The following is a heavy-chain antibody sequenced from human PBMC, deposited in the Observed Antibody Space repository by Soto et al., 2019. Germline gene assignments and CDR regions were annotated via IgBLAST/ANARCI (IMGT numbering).Heavy chain of an antibody. CDR2: IIPIFGTA. V-gene: IGHV1-69*01. CDR1: GGTFSSYA. Sequence: QVQLVQSGAEVKKPGSSVKVSCKASGGTFSSYAISWVRQAPGQGLEWMGGIIPIFGTANYAQKFQGRVTITADESTSTAYMELSSLRSEDTAVYYGARGVTIDNYYYYYGMDVWGQGTTVTVSS. J-gene: IGHJ6*02. CDR3: ARGVTIDNYYYYYGMDV. D-gene: IGHD4-4*01.